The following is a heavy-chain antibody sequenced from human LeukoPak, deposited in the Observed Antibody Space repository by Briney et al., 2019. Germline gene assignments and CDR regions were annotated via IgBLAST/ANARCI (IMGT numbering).Heavy chain of an antibody. V-gene: IGHV4-34*01. Sequence: SETLSLTCAVYGGSFSGYYWSWIRQPPGKGLEWIGEINHSGSTNYNPSLKSRVTISVDTSKNQFTLKLSSVTAADTAVYYCAIHIVVVPAAKKKNWFDPWGQGTLVTVSS. D-gene: IGHD2-2*01. CDR2: INHSGST. J-gene: IGHJ5*02. CDR3: AIHIVVVPAAKKKNWFDP. CDR1: GGSFSGYY.